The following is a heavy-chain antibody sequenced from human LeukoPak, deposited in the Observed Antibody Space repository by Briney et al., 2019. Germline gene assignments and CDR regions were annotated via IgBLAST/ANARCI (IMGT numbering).Heavy chain of an antibody. CDR1: GYTFTSDD. Sequence: ASVKVSYKASGYTFTSDDINWVRQATGQWLEWMGWMNPNSGNTGYAQKFQGRVTMTRNTSISTAYMELSSLRSEDTAVYYCARGFGDRVDWFDPWGQGTLVTVSS. D-gene: IGHD3-3*01. V-gene: IGHV1-8*01. CDR2: MNPNSGNT. J-gene: IGHJ5*02. CDR3: ARGFGDRVDWFDP.